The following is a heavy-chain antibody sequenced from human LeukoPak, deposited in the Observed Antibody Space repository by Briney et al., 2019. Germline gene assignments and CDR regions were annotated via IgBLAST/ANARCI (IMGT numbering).Heavy chain of an antibody. CDR1: GYTFTSYY. CDR2: INPSGGST. CDR3: ARASSGGRRIDY. V-gene: IGHV1-46*01. J-gene: IGHJ4*02. Sequence: ASVKVSCKASGYTFTSYYMHWARQAPGQGLEWMGIINPSGGSTSYAQKFQGRVTMTRDTSTSTVYMELSSLRSEDTAVYYCARASSGGRRIDYWSQGTLITVSS. D-gene: IGHD2-15*01.